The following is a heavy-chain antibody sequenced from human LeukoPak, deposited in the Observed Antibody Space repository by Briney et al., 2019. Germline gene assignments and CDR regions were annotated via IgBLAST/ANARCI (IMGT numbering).Heavy chain of an antibody. CDR2: IYYSGST. J-gene: IGHJ6*02. V-gene: IGHV4-39*07. CDR3: ARVVDDSSGYYYYYGMDV. CDR1: GGSISSSSYY. D-gene: IGHD3-22*01. Sequence: SETLSLTCTVSGGSISSSSYYWGWIRQPPGKGLEWIGSIYYSGSTYYNPSLKSRVTISVDTSKNQFSLKLSSVTAADTAVYYCARVVDDSSGYYYYYGMDVWGQGTTVTVSS.